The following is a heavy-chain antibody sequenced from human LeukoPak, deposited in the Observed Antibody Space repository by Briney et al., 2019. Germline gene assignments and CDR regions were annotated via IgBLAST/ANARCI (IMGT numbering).Heavy chain of an antibody. J-gene: IGHJ4*02. Sequence: GGSLRLSCAASGFTFSTYSMNWVRQAPGKGLEWVSSISSSNSYIYYADSMKGRLTISRDNAKNALYLQMNSLRAEDTAVYYCARDPSGWYYVDYWGQGTLVTVSS. V-gene: IGHV3-21*01. CDR2: ISSSNSYI. CDR1: GFTFSTYS. CDR3: ARDPSGWYYVDY. D-gene: IGHD6-19*01.